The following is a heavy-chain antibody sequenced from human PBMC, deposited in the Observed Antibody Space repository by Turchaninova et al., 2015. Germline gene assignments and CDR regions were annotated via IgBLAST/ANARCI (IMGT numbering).Heavy chain of an antibody. D-gene: IGHD1-14*01. CDR1: GLTFPTYW. CDR2: IDQRRDEK. Sequence: DVQLVESGGGLVQPGGSLRLSCTVSGLTFPTYWMTWVRQAPGKGLEGVANIDQRRDEKNYGDAEKGRVTISRDNTRNSLVLQMSGLRVEDTAVYYCASADTGTSPKPTFDYWGQGTLVTVSS. J-gene: IGHJ4*02. CDR3: ASADTGTSPKPTFDY. V-gene: IGHV3-7*03.